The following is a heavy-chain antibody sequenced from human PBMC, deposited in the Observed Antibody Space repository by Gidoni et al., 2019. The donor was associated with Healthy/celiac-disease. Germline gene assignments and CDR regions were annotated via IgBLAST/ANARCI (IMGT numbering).Heavy chain of an antibody. V-gene: IGHV4-31*03. CDR2: IYYSGST. CDR1: GGFISSGGYS. D-gene: IGHD2-15*01. Sequence: QVQLQESGPGLVKPSQTLSPICTFSGGFISSGGYSWSWIRQHPGKGLEWIGYIYYSGSTYYNPSLKSRVTISVDTSKNQFSLKLSSVTAADTAVYYCARDQGYCSGGSYYEHAFDIWGQGTMVTVSS. J-gene: IGHJ3*02. CDR3: ARDQGYCSGGSYYEHAFDI.